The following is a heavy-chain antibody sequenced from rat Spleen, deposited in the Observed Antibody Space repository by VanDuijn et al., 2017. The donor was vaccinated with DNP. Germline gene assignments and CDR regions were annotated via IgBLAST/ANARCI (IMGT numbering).Heavy chain of an antibody. CDR1: GFTFSYYW. Sequence: EVKLVESGGGLVQPGRSLKLSCVASGFTFSYYWMTWIRQVPGKGLEWIASITSGAGTTSYPDSVKGRFTISRDNAESTLHLQMNSLRFEDMATYYCARANYGGYWDYWGQGTLVTVSS. J-gene: IGHJ3*01. D-gene: IGHD1-11*01. CDR2: ITSGAGTT. V-gene: IGHV5-31*01. CDR3: ARANYGGYWDY.